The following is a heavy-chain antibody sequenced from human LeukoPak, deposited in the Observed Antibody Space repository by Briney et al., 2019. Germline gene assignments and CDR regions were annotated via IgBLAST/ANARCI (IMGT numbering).Heavy chain of an antibody. CDR3: AKASYFLLWFGELLSRFDP. V-gene: IGHV3-7*01. D-gene: IGHD3-10*01. Sequence: GGSLRLSCAASGFTFSSYWMSWVRQAPGKGLEWVANIKKDGSEKKYVDSVKGRFTISRDNSKNTLYLQMNSLRAEDTAVYYCAKASYFLLWFGELLSRFDPWGQGTLVTVSS. CDR1: GFTFSSYW. CDR2: IKKDGSEK. J-gene: IGHJ5*02.